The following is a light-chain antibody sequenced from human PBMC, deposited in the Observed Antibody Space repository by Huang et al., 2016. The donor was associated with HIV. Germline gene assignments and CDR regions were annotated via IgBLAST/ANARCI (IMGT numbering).Light chain of an antibody. CDR3: QQYYFYPFT. V-gene: IGKV1-8*01. CDR2: AAS. CDR1: QGISSY. J-gene: IGKJ4*01. Sequence: AIRMTQSPSSLSASTGDRVTITCRASQGISSYLAWYQQKPGKAPKLLIYAASTLQSGVPSRFSGSGSGTDFTLTISCLQSEDFATYYCQQYYFYPFTFGGGTKVEIK.